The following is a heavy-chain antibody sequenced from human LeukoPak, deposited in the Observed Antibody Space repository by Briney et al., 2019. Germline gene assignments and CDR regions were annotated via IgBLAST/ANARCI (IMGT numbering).Heavy chain of an antibody. J-gene: IGHJ4*02. V-gene: IGHV3-53*01. Sequence: GGSLRLSCAASGFAVSSNYMSWVRQAPGKGLEWVSVIYTDGRTYYADSVKGRFTISRDKSKNTLFLQMNSLRAEDTAVYYCAKVKGRYGDGCFDCWGQGTLVSVSS. CDR1: GFAVSSNY. CDR3: AKVKGRYGDGCFDC. CDR2: IYTDGRT. D-gene: IGHD3-10*01.